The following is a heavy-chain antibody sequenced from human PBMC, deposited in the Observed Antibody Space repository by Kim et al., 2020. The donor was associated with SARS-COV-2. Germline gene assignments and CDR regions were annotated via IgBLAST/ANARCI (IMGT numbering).Heavy chain of an antibody. CDR2: ISYDGSNK. J-gene: IGHJ4*02. CDR3: AKTLYYDSLTGYDY. V-gene: IGHV3-30*18. Sequence: GGSLRLSCAASGFTFSSYGMHWVRQAPGKGLEWVAVISYDGSNKYYADSVKGRFTISRDNSKNTLYLQMNSLRAEDTAVYYCAKTLYYDSLTGYDYWGQGTLGTVSS. CDR1: GFTFSSYG. D-gene: IGHD3-9*01.